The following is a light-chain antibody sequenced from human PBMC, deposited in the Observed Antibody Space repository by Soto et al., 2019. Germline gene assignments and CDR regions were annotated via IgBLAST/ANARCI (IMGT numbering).Light chain of an antibody. J-gene: IGKJ1*01. CDR1: QSIDSW. Sequence: DIQMTQSPSTMSASVGDRVTITCRASQSIDSWLAWYQQKPGKAPKFLMYKASNLESGVPLRFSGSGSETEFTLTXXXXXXXDFAIYYCQHXXXXXWTFGQ. CDR3: QHXXXXXWT. V-gene: IGKV1-5*03. CDR2: KAS.